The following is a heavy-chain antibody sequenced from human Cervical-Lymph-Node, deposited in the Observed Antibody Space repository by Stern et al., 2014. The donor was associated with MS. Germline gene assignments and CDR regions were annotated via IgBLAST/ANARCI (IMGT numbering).Heavy chain of an antibody. CDR3: ARHDSAGTILY. J-gene: IGHJ4*02. Sequence: VQLVQSGAEVKRPGESLRISCKGSGYSFTCYWITWVRQMAGKGLEWMGRTDPSESYVKYSPSFQGHVTISADKSISTAYLQWSSLKASDTAMYYCARHDSAGTILYWGQGTLVTVSS. D-gene: IGHD1-7*01. CDR2: TDPSESYV. CDR1: GYSFTCYW. V-gene: IGHV5-10-1*03.